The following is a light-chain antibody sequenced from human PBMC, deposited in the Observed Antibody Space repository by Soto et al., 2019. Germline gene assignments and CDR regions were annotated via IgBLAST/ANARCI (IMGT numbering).Light chain of an antibody. CDR1: QSISTN. CDR3: QQSYSTPTWT. J-gene: IGKJ1*01. CDR2: AAS. Sequence: DIQMTQSPCSLSASVGDRVTITCRASQSISTNLSWYQQKPGKAPKVLIYAASSLQSGVPSRFSGSGSGTDFTLTISSLQPEDFATYYCQQSYSTPTWTFGQGTKVDIK. V-gene: IGKV1-39*01.